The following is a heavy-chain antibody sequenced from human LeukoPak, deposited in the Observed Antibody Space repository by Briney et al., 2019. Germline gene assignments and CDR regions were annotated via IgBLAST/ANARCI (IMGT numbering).Heavy chain of an antibody. CDR1: GSTLGTYA. J-gene: IGHJ3*02. D-gene: IGHD6-19*01. CDR3: AQQWLLLGAFDI. V-gene: IGHV3-30*03. CDR2: ISYDGTNK. Sequence: PGGSLRLSCAAPGSTLGTYAIHWFRKLPAKGRGGVSVISYDGTNKYYADSVKGRFTISRDNSKNTLYLQMNSLRAEDTAVFYCAQQWLLLGAFDIWGQGTMVTVSS.